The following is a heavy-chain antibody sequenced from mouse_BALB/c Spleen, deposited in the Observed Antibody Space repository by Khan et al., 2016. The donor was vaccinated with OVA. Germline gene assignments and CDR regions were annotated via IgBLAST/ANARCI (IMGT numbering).Heavy chain of an antibody. Sequence: QIQLVQSGPELKKPGETVKISCKASGYTFTKNGMNWVKQAPGKGLKWMGWINTNTGEPTYAEEFKGRFAFSLETSARTAYLQINNVNNDNTGTLCSERRRYLIPAMDYWGQGTSVTVSS. CDR3: ERRRYLIPAMDY. D-gene: IGHD1-1*01. V-gene: IGHV9-3*02. J-gene: IGHJ4*01. CDR2: INTNTGEP. CDR1: GYTFTKNG.